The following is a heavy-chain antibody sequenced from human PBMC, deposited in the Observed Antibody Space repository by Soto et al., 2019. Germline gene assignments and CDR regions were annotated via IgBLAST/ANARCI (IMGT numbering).Heavy chain of an antibody. CDR2: IYYSGGT. CDR1: GGSISSYY. V-gene: IGHV4-59*01. CDR3: ARTLFGWGIWFDP. D-gene: IGHD3-10*02. J-gene: IGHJ5*02. Sequence: QVQLQESGPGLVKPSETLSLTCTVSGGSISSYYWSWIRQPPGKGLEWIGYIYYSGGTNYNPYIMRRVTISVDTSKNQFSLKLSSVTAADTAVYYCARTLFGWGIWFDPWGQGTLVTVSS.